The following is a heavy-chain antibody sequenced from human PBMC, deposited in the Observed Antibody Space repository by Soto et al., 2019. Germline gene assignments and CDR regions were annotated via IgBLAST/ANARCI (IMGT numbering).Heavy chain of an antibody. Sequence: GGSLRLSCVASGFTFSGYAMHWIRQAPGKAPEWVALISSDGSSTLYADSVRGRFTISRDNSRDTLYLQLNSLRPDDTAVFSCARGAYRYFDYWGQGTLVTVSS. J-gene: IGHJ4*02. D-gene: IGHD4-4*01. V-gene: IGHV3-30-3*01. CDR3: ARGAYRYFDY. CDR2: ISSDGSST. CDR1: GFTFSGYA.